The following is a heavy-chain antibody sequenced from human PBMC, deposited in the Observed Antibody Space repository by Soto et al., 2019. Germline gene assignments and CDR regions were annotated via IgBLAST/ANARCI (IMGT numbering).Heavy chain of an antibody. V-gene: IGHV4-4*07. Sequence: ETLSLTCTVSGRSMSGYYWSWIRQPAGERLEWIGRIYTSGTTDFNPSLKGRVTMSVDTSKNQFSLKLTSVTAADTALYYCAREDYYDTGYYVVWGQGTQVTVSA. CDR1: GRSMSGYY. J-gene: IGHJ1*01. CDR2: IYTSGTT. D-gene: IGHD3-9*01. CDR3: AREDYYDTGYYVV.